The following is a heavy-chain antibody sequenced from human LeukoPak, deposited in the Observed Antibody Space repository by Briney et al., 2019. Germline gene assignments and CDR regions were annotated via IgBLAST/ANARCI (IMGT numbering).Heavy chain of an antibody. CDR1: GVSISNYF. CDR2: FYASGTT. D-gene: IGHD2-21*01. J-gene: IGHJ5*02. Sequence: SETLSLTCNVFGVSISNYFWSWLRQPAGKGLEWIGRFYASGTTYYNPSLRSRVTFSMDTSKNHFSLKLTSVTAADTAVYYCARTHCGGGSCDTFDPWGQGTLVTVSS. V-gene: IGHV4-4*07. CDR3: ARTHCGGGSCDTFDP.